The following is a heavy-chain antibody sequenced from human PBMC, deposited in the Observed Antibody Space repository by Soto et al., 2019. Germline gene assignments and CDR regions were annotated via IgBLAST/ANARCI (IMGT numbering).Heavy chain of an antibody. Sequence: GGSLRLSCEASGFIFSSSWMSWVRRAPGRGLEYVANIDPDGSEKYYVGSVKGRFTISRDNAKNALSLQMNSLRGEDTATSYCVRAQYDYWSGYQHYFDSWGQGAPVTVSS. V-gene: IGHV3-7*03. CDR3: VRAQYDYWSGYQHYFDS. D-gene: IGHD3-3*01. J-gene: IGHJ4*02. CDR1: GFIFSSSW. CDR2: IDPDGSEK.